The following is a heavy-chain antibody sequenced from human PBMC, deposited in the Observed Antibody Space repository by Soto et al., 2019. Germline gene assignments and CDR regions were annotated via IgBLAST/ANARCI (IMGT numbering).Heavy chain of an antibody. Sequence: GGSLRLSCAASGFTFSSYSMSWVRQAPGKGLEWVSAISGSGGSTYYADSVKGRFTISRDNSKNTLYLQMNSLRAEDTAVYYCAKDFSRTGSWYTPYYYYGMDVWGQGTTVPSP. CDR1: GFTFSSYS. V-gene: IGHV3-23*01. CDR2: ISGSGGST. CDR3: AKDFSRTGSWYTPYYYYGMDV. J-gene: IGHJ6*02. D-gene: IGHD6-13*01.